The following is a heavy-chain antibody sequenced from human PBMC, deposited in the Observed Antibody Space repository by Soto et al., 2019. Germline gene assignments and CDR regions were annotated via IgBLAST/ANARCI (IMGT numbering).Heavy chain of an antibody. Sequence: ASVKVSCKASGYTFTSYGISWVRQAPGQGLEWMGWISAYNGNTNYAQKLQGRVTMTTDTSTSTAYMELRSLRSDDTAVYYCARGRLLWFGDPNFDYWGQGTLVTVSS. D-gene: IGHD3-10*01. CDR3: ARGRLLWFGDPNFDY. CDR2: ISAYNGNT. J-gene: IGHJ4*02. V-gene: IGHV1-18*01. CDR1: GYTFTSYG.